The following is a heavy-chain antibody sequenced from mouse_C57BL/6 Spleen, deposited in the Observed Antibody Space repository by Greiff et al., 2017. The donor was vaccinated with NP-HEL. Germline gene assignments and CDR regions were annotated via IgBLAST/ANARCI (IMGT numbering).Heavy chain of an antibody. Sequence: EVQRVESGGGLVKPGGSLKLSCAASGFTFSDYGMHWVRQAPEKGLEWVAYISSGSSTIYYADTVKGRFTISRDTAKNTLFLQMTSLRSEDTAMYCCARGEVTTVVARDAMDYWGQGASVTVSS. V-gene: IGHV5-17*01. CDR3: ARGEVTTVVARDAMDY. CDR1: GFTFSDYG. J-gene: IGHJ4*01. D-gene: IGHD1-1*01. CDR2: ISSGSSTI.